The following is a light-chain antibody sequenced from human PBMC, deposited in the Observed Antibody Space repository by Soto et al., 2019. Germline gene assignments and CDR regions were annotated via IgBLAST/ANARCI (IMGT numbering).Light chain of an antibody. V-gene: IGKV1-9*01. Sequence: DIQLTQSPSFLSASVGDRVTITCRASQDISDDFAWYQQKAGKVPKLLISTASTLESGVPSRFSGSGSGTDFTLTISTLQPEDFATYYCQQLNDYPFTFGGGTNVETK. CDR3: QQLNDYPFT. J-gene: IGKJ4*01. CDR1: QDISDD. CDR2: TAS.